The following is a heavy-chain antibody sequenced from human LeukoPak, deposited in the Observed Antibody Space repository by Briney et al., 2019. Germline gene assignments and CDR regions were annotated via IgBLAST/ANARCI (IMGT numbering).Heavy chain of an antibody. D-gene: IGHD4-23*01. CDR1: EFTFSSYA. V-gene: IGHV3-23*01. CDR3: AKGATYGGNVWDWFDP. Sequence: PGGSLRLSCAASEFTFSSYAMSWVRHAPGKGLEWVSAISGSGGSTYYADSVKGRFTISRDHSKNTLYLQMNSLRAEDTAVYYCAKGATYGGNVWDWFDPWGQGTLVTVSS. J-gene: IGHJ5*02. CDR2: ISGSGGST.